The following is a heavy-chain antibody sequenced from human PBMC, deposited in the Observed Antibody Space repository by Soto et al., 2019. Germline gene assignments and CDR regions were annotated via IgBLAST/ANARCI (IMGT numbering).Heavy chain of an antibody. Sequence: QVQVQESGPGLVKPSETLSLTCTVSGGSISTYYWSWIGQPPGKGLEWIGYVTYSGGPTYNPSLKSRVTISVDTSKRFSLDLTSVTAADTAVYYCARDAGYQRTGAFDIWGQGTMVTVSS. CDR1: GGSISTYY. J-gene: IGHJ3*02. D-gene: IGHD2-2*01. V-gene: IGHV4-59*01. CDR3: ARDAGYQRTGAFDI. CDR2: VTYSGGP.